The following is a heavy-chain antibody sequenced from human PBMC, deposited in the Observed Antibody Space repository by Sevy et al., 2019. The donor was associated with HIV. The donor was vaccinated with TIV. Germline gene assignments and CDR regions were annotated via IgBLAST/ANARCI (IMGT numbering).Heavy chain of an antibody. V-gene: IGHV3-33*03. CDR3: AGLPNNYYDTSGSSGDDAFDL. J-gene: IGHJ3*01. Sequence: GGSLRLSCAASGFTFNNYGMHWVRQAPGKGLEWVAVIWNDQINKHYADSVKGRFTISRDNSKNTLYLQMNSLRAEDTAVYYWAGLPNNYYDTSGSSGDDAFDLWGRGTMVTVSS. CDR1: GFTFNNYG. CDR2: IWNDQINK. D-gene: IGHD3-22*01.